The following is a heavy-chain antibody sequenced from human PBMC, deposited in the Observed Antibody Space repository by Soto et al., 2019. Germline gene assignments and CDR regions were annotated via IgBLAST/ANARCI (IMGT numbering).Heavy chain of an antibody. D-gene: IGHD3-22*01. CDR1: GGSISSGDYY. CDR2: IYYSGST. CDR3: AREDSSGYYYYFDY. J-gene: IGHJ4*02. Sequence: QVQLQESGPGLVKPSQTLSLTCTVSGGSISSGDYYWSWIRQPPGKGLEWIGYIYYSGSTYYNPSLKSRVTXXVXTXTNQFSLKLSSVTAADTAVYYCAREDSSGYYYYFDYWGQGTLVTVSS. V-gene: IGHV4-30-4*01.